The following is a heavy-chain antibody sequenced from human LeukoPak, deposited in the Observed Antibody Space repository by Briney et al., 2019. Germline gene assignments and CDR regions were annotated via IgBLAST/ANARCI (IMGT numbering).Heavy chain of an antibody. CDR3: ARGRYDFWSGYLDYYFDY. J-gene: IGHJ4*02. V-gene: IGHV3-30*02. CDR2: IRYDGSIK. CDR1: GFTFSSYG. Sequence: GGSLRLSCAASGFTFSSYGMHWIRQAPGKGLEWVAFIRYDGSIKYYADSVKGRFTISRDNSKDTLYLQMNSLRAEDTAVYYCARGRYDFWSGYLDYYFDYWGQGTLVTVSS. D-gene: IGHD3-3*01.